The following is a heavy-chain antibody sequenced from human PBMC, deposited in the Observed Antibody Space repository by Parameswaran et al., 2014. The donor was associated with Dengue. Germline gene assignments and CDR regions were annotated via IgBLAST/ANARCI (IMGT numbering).Heavy chain of an antibody. Sequence: WVRQAPGQGLEWMGVINPRGGGTTYAQNLQGRVTMTRDTSTSTVYMELSSLTSDDTAVYFCARDLGYCSGGGCPFFDYWGQGTLVTVSS. J-gene: IGHJ4*02. CDR2: INPRGGGT. V-gene: IGHV1-46*01. CDR3: ARDLGYCSGGGCPFFDY. D-gene: IGHD2-15*01.